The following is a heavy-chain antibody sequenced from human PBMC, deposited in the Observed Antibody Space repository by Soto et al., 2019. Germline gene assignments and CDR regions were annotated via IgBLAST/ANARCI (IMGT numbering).Heavy chain of an antibody. CDR1: GRSVSSGGYY. Sequence: SETLSLTCTVSGRSVSSGGYYWTWIRQHPGRGLEWIGYIYHIGSPYYNPSLESRVTISLDTSKNQFSLDLTSVTAADTAIYYCVRDRAMDSSGHWFDTWGQGTLVTVSS. CDR3: VRDRAMDSSGHWFDT. CDR2: IYHIGSP. D-gene: IGHD6-19*01. V-gene: IGHV4-31*03. J-gene: IGHJ5*02.